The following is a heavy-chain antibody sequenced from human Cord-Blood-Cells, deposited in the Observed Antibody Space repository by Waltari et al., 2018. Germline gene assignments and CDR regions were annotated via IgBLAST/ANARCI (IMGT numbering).Heavy chain of an antibody. D-gene: IGHD3-3*01. V-gene: IGHV4-39*01. J-gene: IGHJ4*02. CDR1: GGSISSSSYY. CDR3: ARGTVPDFWSGYKYYFDY. Sequence: QLQLQESGPGLVKPSETLSLTCTVSGGSISSSSYYWGWIRQPPGKGLEWIGSIYYRESTYYNPSLKSRVTISVDTSKNQFSLKLSSVTAADTAVYYCARGTVPDFWSGYKYYFDYWGQGTLVTVSS. CDR2: IYYREST.